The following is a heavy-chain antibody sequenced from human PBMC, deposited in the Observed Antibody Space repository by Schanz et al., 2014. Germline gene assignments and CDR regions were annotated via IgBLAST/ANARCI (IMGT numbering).Heavy chain of an antibody. CDR3: AGGEYQLLYGN. J-gene: IGHJ4*02. D-gene: IGHD2-2*02. V-gene: IGHV3-33*01. CDR1: GFTFSSYG. Sequence: VQLVESGGGVVQPGRSLRLSCAASGFTFSSYGMHWVRQAPGKGLEWVAIIWYDGSNKYYADSVKGRFIISRDNSKNTLYLQVNSLRAEDTAVYYCAGGEYQLLYGNWGQGTLVTVSS. CDR2: IWYDGSNK.